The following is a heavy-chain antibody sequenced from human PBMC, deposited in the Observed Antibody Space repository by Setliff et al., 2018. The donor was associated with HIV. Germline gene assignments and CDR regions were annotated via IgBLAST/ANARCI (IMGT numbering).Heavy chain of an antibody. V-gene: IGHV4-61*02. J-gene: IGHJ5*02. CDR1: GGSISSGSYY. Sequence: PSETLSLTCTVSGGSISSGSYYWSWIRQPAGKGLEWIGRIYTSGSTNYNPSLKSRVTISVDTSKNQFSLKLSSVTAADTAVYYCARPRRVRSRAWYWFDIWGQGTLVTVSS. CDR2: IYTSGST. D-gene: IGHD6-19*01. CDR3: ARPRRVRSRAWYWFDI.